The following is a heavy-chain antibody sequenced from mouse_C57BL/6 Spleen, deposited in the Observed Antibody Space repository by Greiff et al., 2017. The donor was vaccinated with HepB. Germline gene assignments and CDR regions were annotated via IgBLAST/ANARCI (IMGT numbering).Heavy chain of an antibody. J-gene: IGHJ1*03. CDR3: ARVRGSAGYFDV. V-gene: IGHV5-6*01. CDR2: ISSGGSYT. CDR1: GFTFSSYG. Sequence: EVKLVESGGDLVKPGGSLKLSCAASGFTFSSYGMSWVRQTPDKRLEWVATISSGGSYTYYPDSVKGRFTISRDNAKNTLYLQMSSLKSEDTAMYYCARVRGSAGYFDVWGTGTTVTVSS. D-gene: IGHD3-1*01.